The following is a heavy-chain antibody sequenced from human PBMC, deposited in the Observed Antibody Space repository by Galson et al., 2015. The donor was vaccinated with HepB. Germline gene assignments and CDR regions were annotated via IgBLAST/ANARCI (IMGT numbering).Heavy chain of an antibody. J-gene: IGHJ5*02. V-gene: IGHV4-39*01. Sequence: QVQLQESGPGLVKPSETLSLTCTVPGGSISSSSYYWGWIRQPPGKGLEWIGSIYYSGSTYYNPSLKSRVTISVDTSKNQFSLKLSSMTAADTAVYYCASYSSGSYYWFDPWGQGTLVTVSS. D-gene: IGHD3-10*01. CDR3: ASYSSGSYYWFDP. CDR1: GGSISSSSYY. CDR2: IYYSGST.